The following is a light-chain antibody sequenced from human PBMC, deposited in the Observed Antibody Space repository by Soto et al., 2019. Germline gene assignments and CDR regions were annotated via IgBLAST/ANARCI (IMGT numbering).Light chain of an antibody. CDR2: AAT. CDR3: QQYQRSPRS. V-gene: IGKV1-16*01. CDR1: HRINIY. J-gene: IGKJ4*01. Sequence: DIQMTQSPSSLSASVGDRVTITCRASHRINIYLAWFQQKPGKAPKSLIYAATNLQSGVPSRFRGSGGGTDFSLTISSLQPEDIETYYCQQYQRSPRSFGGGTKVDIK.